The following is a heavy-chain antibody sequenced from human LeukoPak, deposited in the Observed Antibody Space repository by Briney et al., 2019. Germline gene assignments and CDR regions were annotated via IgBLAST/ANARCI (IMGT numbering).Heavy chain of an antibody. CDR3: ARSNSGETPTDY. V-gene: IGHV3-23*01. D-gene: IGHD4-23*01. Sequence: GGSLRLSCAASGFTFSSYAMSWVRQAPGRGLEWVSTITGSGGTTFYADSVKGRFTISRDNSKNTLFLQMNSLRAEDTAVYYCARSNSGETPTDYWGQGTLVTVSS. J-gene: IGHJ4*02. CDR1: GFTFSSYA. CDR2: ITGSGGTT.